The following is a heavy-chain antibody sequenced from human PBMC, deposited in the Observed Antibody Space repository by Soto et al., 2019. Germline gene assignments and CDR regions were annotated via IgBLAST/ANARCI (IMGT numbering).Heavy chain of an antibody. V-gene: IGHV3-30*18. CDR1: GFTFSSYG. D-gene: IGHD1-26*01. Sequence: GGSLRLSCAASGFTFSSYGMHWVRQAPGKGLEWVAVISYDGSNKYYADSVKGRFTIYRDNSKNTLYLQMNSLRAEDTAVYYCAKRQWELSGAVDIWGQGTMVTVSS. CDR2: ISYDGSNK. J-gene: IGHJ3*02. CDR3: AKRQWELSGAVDI.